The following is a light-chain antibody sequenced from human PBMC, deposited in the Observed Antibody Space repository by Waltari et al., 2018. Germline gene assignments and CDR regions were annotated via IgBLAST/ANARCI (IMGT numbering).Light chain of an antibody. CDR2: GAS. CDR1: QSVSASY. Sequence: EIVLTQSPGTLSLSPGDRATLSCRASQSVSASYLAWYQQKPGQPPRLLIYGASGRATGIPDRFSGRGSGTDFTLTISRLEPEDFAVYYCQYYDRSPGYTFGQGTKL. V-gene: IGKV3-20*01. CDR3: QYYDRSPGYT. J-gene: IGKJ2*01.